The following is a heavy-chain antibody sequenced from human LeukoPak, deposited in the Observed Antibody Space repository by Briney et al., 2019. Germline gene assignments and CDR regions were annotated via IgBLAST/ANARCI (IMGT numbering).Heavy chain of an antibody. Sequence: YAGSITSYSWSWIREPPGPGLEWIGYVYQSGSTYYNPSLKSRVNILVDSSKNQFSLKLSSVTAADTAVYYCAGTHRWPASGLDYWGQGTLVTVSS. V-gene: IGHV4-30-2*01. CDR1: AGSITSYS. CDR3: AGTHRWPASGLDY. D-gene: IGHD5-24*01. J-gene: IGHJ4*02. CDR2: VYQSGST.